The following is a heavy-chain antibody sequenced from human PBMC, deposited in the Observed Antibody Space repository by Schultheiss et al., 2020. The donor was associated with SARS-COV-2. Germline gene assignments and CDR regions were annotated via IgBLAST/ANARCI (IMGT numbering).Heavy chain of an antibody. D-gene: IGHD4-17*01. J-gene: IGHJ5*02. V-gene: IGHV4-34*01. CDR1: GGSFSGYY. Sequence: SETLSLTCAVYGGSFSGYYWSWIRQPPGKGLEWIGEINHSGSTNYNPSLKSRVTISVDTSKNQFSLKLSSVTAADTAVYYCARGGLTTAPEYNWFDPWGQGTLVTVSS. CDR2: INHSGST. CDR3: ARGGLTTAPEYNWFDP.